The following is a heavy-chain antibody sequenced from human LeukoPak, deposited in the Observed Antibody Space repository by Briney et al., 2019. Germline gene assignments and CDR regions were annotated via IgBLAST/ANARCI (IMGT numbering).Heavy chain of an antibody. CDR3: GGHPRFWSCYMGKQNWFDP. CDR1: GGSISSYY. V-gene: IGHV4-4*07. D-gene: IGHD3-3*01. J-gene: IGHJ5*02. Sequence: SETLSLTCTVSGGSISSYYWSWIRQPAGKGLEWIGRIYTSGSTNYNPSLKSRVTMSVDTSKNQFSLKLSSVTAADTAVYYWGGHPRFWSCYMGKQNWFDPWGQGTLVTVSS. CDR2: IYTSGST.